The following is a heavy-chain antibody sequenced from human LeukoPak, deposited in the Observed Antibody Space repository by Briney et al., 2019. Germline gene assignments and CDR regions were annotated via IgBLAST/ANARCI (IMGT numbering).Heavy chain of an antibody. D-gene: IGHD5-18*01. Sequence: GGSLRLSCAASGFTVNSNYMSWVRQAPGKGLEWVSVIYTGGDTYYADSVKGRFTISRDNSKNTVYLQMNSLRAEDTAVYYCARDRVPPIMSYGGSDGFDPWGQGTLVTVSS. V-gene: IGHV3-66*01. J-gene: IGHJ5*02. CDR3: ARDRVPPIMSYGGSDGFDP. CDR1: GFTVNSNY. CDR2: IYTGGDT.